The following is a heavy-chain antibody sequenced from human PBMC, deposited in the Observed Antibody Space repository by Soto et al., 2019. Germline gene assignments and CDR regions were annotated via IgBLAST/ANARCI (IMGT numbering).Heavy chain of an antibody. CDR3: ARQIYDSDTGPNFQYYFDS. CDR1: GYSFAGYW. V-gene: IGHV5-10-1*01. CDR2: IDPSDSQT. Sequence: PGESLIISCKGSGYSFAGYWITWVRQKPGKGLEWMGRIDPSDSQTYYSPSFRGHVTISATKSITTVFLQWSSLRASDTAMYYCARQIYDSDTGPNFQYYFDSWGQGTPVTVSS. J-gene: IGHJ4*02. D-gene: IGHD3-22*01.